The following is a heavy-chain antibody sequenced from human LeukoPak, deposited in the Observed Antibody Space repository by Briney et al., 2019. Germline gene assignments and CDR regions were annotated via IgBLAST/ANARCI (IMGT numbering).Heavy chain of an antibody. J-gene: IGHJ4*02. D-gene: IGHD6-13*01. Sequence: PGGYLRLSCAASGFTFSSYGMHWVRQAPGKGLEWVAFIRYDGTNKYYADSVKGRFTISRETSKNALYLQMNSLTPEDTAVYYCGKDLGIAAALPYDYFDYWGQGTLVTVSS. CDR2: IRYDGTNK. CDR3: GKDLGIAAALPYDYFDY. CDR1: GFTFSSYG. V-gene: IGHV3-30*02.